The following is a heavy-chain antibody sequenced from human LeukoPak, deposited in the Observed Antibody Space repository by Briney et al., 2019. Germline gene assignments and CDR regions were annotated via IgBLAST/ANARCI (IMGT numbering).Heavy chain of an antibody. D-gene: IGHD3-22*01. J-gene: IGHJ4*02. CDR2: INHSGST. Sequence: SETLSLTCAVYGGSFSGYYWSWIRQPPGKGLEWIGGINHSGSTNYNPSLKSRVTISVDTSKNQFSLKLSSVTAADTAVYYCARAPAYYYDSSGSGFDYWGQGTLVTVSS. V-gene: IGHV4-34*01. CDR3: ARAPAYYYDSSGSGFDY. CDR1: GGSFSGYY.